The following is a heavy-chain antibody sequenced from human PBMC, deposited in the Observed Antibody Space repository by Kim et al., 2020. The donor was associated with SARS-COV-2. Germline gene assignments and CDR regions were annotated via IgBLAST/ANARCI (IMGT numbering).Heavy chain of an antibody. V-gene: IGHV1-3*01. CDR3: ARVGLWFGTHRPIDY. CDR1: GYTFTSYA. CDR2: INAGNGNT. J-gene: IGHJ4*02. D-gene: IGHD3-10*01. Sequence: ASVKVSCKASGYTFTSYAMHWVRQAPGQRLEWMGWINAGNGNTKYSQKFQGRVTITRDTSASTAYMELSSLRSEDTAVYYCARVGLWFGTHRPIDYWGQGTLVTVSS.